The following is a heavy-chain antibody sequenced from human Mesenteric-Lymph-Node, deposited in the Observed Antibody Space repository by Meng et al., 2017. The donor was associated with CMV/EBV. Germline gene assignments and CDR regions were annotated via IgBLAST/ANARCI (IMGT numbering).Heavy chain of an antibody. CDR1: GYSLINYW. D-gene: IGHD2/OR15-2a*01. CDR2: IYPGDSDT. J-gene: IGHJ6*02. CDR3: ARRFSGLDV. V-gene: IGHV5-51*01. Sequence: GESLKISCQTSGYSLINYWIAWVRQMPGKGLEWMGIIYPGDSDTTYSPSFQGQVTISVDKSTNTAYLQWSSLKASDTAMYYCARRFSGLDVWGQGTTVTVSS.